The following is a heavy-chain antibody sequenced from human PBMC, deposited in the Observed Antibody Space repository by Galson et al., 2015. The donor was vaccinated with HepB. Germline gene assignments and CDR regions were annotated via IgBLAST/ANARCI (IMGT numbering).Heavy chain of an antibody. J-gene: IGHJ4*02. D-gene: IGHD5-12*01. Sequence: SLRLSCAASGFTFSSYSMNWVRQAPGKGLEWVSVIYSGGSTYYADSVKGRFTISRDNSKNTLYLQMNSLRAEDTAVYYCARWAYDATIDYWGQGTLVTVSS. CDR2: IYSGGST. CDR3: ARWAYDATIDY. V-gene: IGHV3-66*02. CDR1: GFTFSSYS.